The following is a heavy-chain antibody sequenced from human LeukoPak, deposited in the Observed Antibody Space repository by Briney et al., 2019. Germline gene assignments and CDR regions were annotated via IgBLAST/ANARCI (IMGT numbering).Heavy chain of an antibody. D-gene: IGHD6-19*01. V-gene: IGHV1-2*02. CDR3: SRGRSIAVAGNWFDP. J-gene: IGHJ5*02. Sequence: ASVKVSCKASGYTFTVYYMHWVRQAPGQGLEWMGWINPNSGGTNYAQKFQGRVNMTRDTSISTAYMELSRLRSDDTAVYYCSRGRSIAVAGNWFDPWVQGTLVTVSS. CDR1: GYTFTVYY. CDR2: INPNSGGT.